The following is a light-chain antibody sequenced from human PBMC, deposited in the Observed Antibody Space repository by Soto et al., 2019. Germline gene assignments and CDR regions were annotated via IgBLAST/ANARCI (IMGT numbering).Light chain of an antibody. V-gene: IGLV1-40*01. CDR2: GNS. CDR1: SSNIGALYD. CDR3: QSYDSSLSGWV. Sequence: QSVLTQPPSVSGAPGQRVTISCTGSSSNIGALYDVHWYQQLPGTAPKLLIYGNSNRPSGVPDRFSGSKSGTSASLAITGRQAEDEADYYCQSYDSSLSGWVFGGGTKLTVL. J-gene: IGLJ3*02.